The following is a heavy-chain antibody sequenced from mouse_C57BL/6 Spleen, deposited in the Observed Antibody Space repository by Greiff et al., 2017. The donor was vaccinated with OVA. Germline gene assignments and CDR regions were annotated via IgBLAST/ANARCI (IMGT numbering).Heavy chain of an antibody. CDR3: ARAGWLLYWYFDV. CDR2: ISSGSSTI. V-gene: IGHV5-17*01. J-gene: IGHJ1*03. Sequence: EVKVVESGGGLVKPGGSLKLSCAASGFTFSDYGMHWVRQAPEKGLEWVAYISSGSSTIYYADTVKGRFTISRDNAKNTLFLQMTSLRSEDTAMYYCARAGWLLYWYFDVWGTGTTVTVSS. CDR1: GFTFSDYG. D-gene: IGHD2-3*01.